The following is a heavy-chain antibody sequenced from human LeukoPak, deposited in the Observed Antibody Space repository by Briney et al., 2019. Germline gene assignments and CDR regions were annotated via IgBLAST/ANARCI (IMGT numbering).Heavy chain of an antibody. V-gene: IGHV3-30*04. Sequence: PGRSLRLSCAASGFTFSSYAMHWVRQAPGKGLEWVAVISYDGSNKYYADSVKGRFTISRDNSKNTLYLQMNSLRAEDTAVYYCARAHQDYVWGSPDYWGQGTLVTVSS. D-gene: IGHD3-16*01. CDR3: ARAHQDYVWGSPDY. CDR2: ISYDGSNK. CDR1: GFTFSSYA. J-gene: IGHJ4*02.